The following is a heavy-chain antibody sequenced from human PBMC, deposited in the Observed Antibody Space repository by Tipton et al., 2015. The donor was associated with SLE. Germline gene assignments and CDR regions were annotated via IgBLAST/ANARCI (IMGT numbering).Heavy chain of an antibody. CDR3: ARLERGDPICYFDS. D-gene: IGHD2-21*02. CDR2: IYLGDSDT. J-gene: IGHJ4*02. V-gene: IGHV5-51*03. CDR1: GYSFTSYW. Sequence: QLVQSGAEVKKPEESLKISCLISGYSFTSYWIAWVRQTPGKGLEWVATIYLGDSDTSYSPSFQAQVTISADKSINTAYLQWSSLKASDTAMYYCARLERGDPICYFDSWGQGTLVTVSS.